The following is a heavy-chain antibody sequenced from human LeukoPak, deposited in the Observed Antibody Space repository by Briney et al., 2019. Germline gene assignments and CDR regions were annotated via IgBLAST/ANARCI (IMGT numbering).Heavy chain of an antibody. V-gene: IGHV4-59*01. D-gene: IGHD6-13*01. CDR2: IYYTGST. J-gene: IGHJ4*02. CDR3: ARGPAAGIDTGHYDY. CDR1: GGPIRSYY. Sequence: MASETLSLTCTVSGGPIRSYYWTWIRQPPGKGLEWIGHIYYTGSTTYNPSLKSRVTISVDTSKNQFSLKLTSVTAADTAVYYCARGPAAGIDTGHYDYWGQGTLVTVSS.